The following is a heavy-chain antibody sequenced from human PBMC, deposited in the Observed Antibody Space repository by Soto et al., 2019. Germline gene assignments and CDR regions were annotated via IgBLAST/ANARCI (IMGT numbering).Heavy chain of an antibody. CDR2: INHSGST. CDR3: ARGMLSNYYYGMDV. CDR1: GGSFSGYY. V-gene: IGHV4-34*01. J-gene: IGHJ6*02. Sequence: LSLTCAVYGGSFSGYYWSWIRQPPGKGLEWIGEINHSGSTNYNPSLKSRVTISVDTSKNQFSLKLSSVTAADTAVYYCARGMLSNYYYGMDVWGQGTTVTVSS. D-gene: IGHD2-8*01.